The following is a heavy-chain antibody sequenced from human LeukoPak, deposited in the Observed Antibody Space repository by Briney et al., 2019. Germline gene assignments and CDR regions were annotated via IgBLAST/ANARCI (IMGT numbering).Heavy chain of an antibody. V-gene: IGHV3-23*01. J-gene: IGHJ4*01. CDR3: AKSPLGSHWVEFDC. CDR1: GFTFSTYA. Sequence: GGSLRLSCAASGFTFSTYAMSWVRQAPGKGLEWVSGISGSGGSTYYADSVKGRFTISRDNSQNTLYRQMNSRRAEDRAVYCWAKSPLGSHWVEFDCWGQGRLVSVSS. CDR2: ISGSGGST. D-gene: IGHD3-10*01.